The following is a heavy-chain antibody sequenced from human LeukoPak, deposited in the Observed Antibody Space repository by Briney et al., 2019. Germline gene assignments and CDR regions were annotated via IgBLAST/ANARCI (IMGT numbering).Heavy chain of an antibody. V-gene: IGHV3-7*01. J-gene: IGHJ4*02. CDR3: ARDPGYYDSSGYNRGYYFDY. Sequence: PGGSLRLSCAGSGYTFRNYWMSWVRQAPGKGLEWVANIKFDGSEKHYVDSVKGRFTISRDNAKTSLFLQMNSLRVEDTAVYYCARDPGYYDSSGYNRGYYFDYWGQGTLVTVSS. CDR1: GYTFRNYW. CDR2: IKFDGSEK. D-gene: IGHD3-22*01.